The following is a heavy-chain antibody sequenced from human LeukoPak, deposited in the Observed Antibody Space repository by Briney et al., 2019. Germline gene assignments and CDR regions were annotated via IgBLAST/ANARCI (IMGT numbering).Heavy chain of an antibody. Sequence: GGSLRLSCAASGFTFSTYAMTWVRQAPGKGLEWVSTISGSGGSTYYADSVKGRFTISRDNSKNTLYLQMDSLRAGDTAVYYCAKDGGGFIVGATFDYWGQGTLVTVSP. CDR2: ISGSGGST. V-gene: IGHV3-23*01. CDR3: AKDGGGFIVGATFDY. J-gene: IGHJ4*02. D-gene: IGHD1-26*01. CDR1: GFTFSTYA.